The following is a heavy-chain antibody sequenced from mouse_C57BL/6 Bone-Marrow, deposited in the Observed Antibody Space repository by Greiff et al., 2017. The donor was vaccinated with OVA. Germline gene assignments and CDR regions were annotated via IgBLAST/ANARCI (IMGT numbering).Heavy chain of an antibody. J-gene: IGHJ1*03. CDR3: ARWANYYGSSHWYFDV. Sequence: VQLQESGAELVRPGTSVKMSCKASGYTFTNYWIGWAKQRPGHGLEWIGDIYPGGGYTNYNEKFKGKATLTADKSSSTAYMQFSSLTSEDSAIYYCARWANYYGSSHWYFDVWGTGTPVTVSS. D-gene: IGHD1-1*01. CDR2: IYPGGGYT. CDR1: GYTFTNYW. V-gene: IGHV1-63*01.